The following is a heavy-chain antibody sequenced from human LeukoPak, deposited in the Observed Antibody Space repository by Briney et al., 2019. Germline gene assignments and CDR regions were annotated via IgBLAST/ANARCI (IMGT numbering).Heavy chain of an antibody. CDR2: ITSDGGTT. CDR3: ARDGSLPDY. V-gene: IGHV3-74*01. D-gene: IGHD2-15*01. J-gene: IGHJ4*02. CDR1: GFTFSSSW. Sequence: GGSLRLSSAASGFTFSSSWMRWVRQPPGERRVWGSRITSDGGTTSYADSVKGRFTTSRDKAKNTLYLQMNSLRDEDTAVYYCARDGSLPDYWGEGTLGTVSS.